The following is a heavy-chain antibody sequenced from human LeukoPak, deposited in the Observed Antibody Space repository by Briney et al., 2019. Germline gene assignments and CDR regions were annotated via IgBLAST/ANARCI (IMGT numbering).Heavy chain of an antibody. CDR1: GYTFTSYA. CDR3: ARIHSLSYYYGIDV. D-gene: IGHD3-16*02. CDR2: INAGNGNT. V-gene: IGHV1-3*01. J-gene: IGHJ6*04. Sequence: ASVKVSCKASGYTFTSYAMHWVRQAPGQRLEWMGWINAGNGNTKYSQKFQGRVTITGDTSASTAYMELSSLRSEDTAVYYCARIHSLSYYYGIDVWGKGTTVTVSS.